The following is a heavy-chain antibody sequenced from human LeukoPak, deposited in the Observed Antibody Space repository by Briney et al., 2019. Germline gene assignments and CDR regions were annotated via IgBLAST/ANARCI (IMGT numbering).Heavy chain of an antibody. J-gene: IGHJ6*02. CDR3: ARYGWPHLYGMDV. D-gene: IGHD6-19*01. Sequence: SVKVSCKASGGAFSSYAISWVRQAPGQGLEWMGGIIPIFGTANYAQKFQGRVTITADESTSTAYMELSSLRSEDTAVYYCARYGWPHLYGMDVWGQGTTVTVSS. CDR2: IIPIFGTA. CDR1: GGAFSSYA. V-gene: IGHV1-69*13.